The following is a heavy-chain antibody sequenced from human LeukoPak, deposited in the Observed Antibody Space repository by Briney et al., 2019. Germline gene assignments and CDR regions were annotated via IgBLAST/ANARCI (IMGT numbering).Heavy chain of an antibody. J-gene: IGHJ4*02. D-gene: IGHD2-21*02. CDR3: AREERIVVVTAVDY. Sequence: SETLSLTCTVSGYSISSGYYWGWIRQPPGKGLEWIGSIYHSGNTYYNPSLKSRVTISVDTSKNQFSLKLSSVTAADTAVYYCAREERIVVVTAVDYWGQGTLVTVSS. CDR2: IYHSGNT. CDR1: GYSISSGYY. V-gene: IGHV4-38-2*02.